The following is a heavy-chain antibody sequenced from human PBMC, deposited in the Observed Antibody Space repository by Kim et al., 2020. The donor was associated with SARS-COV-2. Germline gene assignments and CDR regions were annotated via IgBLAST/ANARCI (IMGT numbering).Heavy chain of an antibody. CDR3: ATTYYYGSGSFSDAFDI. CDR1: GYSFTSYW. CDR2: IYPGDSDT. D-gene: IGHD3-10*01. Sequence: GESLKISCKGSGYSFTSYWIGWVRQMPGKGLEWMGIIYPGDSDTRYSPSFQGQVTISADKSISTAYLQWSSLKASDTAMYYCATTYYYGSGSFSDAFDIWGQGTMVTVSS. J-gene: IGHJ3*02. V-gene: IGHV5-51*01.